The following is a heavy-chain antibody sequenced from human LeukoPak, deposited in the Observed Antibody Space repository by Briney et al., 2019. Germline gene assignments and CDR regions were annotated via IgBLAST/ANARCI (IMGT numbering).Heavy chain of an antibody. CDR3: ARAGYSCYGH. D-gene: IGHD5-12*01. Sequence: GASVKVSCRASGYTFTDYYIHWVRLAPGQGLEWVGWIIPNSGGTRYAQKFQGRVTMTSDTSIRTAYMELTSLRSEDTAVYYCARAGYSCYGHWGQGTLVTVSS. J-gene: IGHJ4*02. CDR1: GYTFTDYY. CDR2: IIPNSGGT. V-gene: IGHV1-2*02.